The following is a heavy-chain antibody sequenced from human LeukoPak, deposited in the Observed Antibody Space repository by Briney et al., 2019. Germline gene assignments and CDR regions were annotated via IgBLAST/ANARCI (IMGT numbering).Heavy chain of an antibody. J-gene: IGHJ6*02. D-gene: IGHD5-12*01. CDR1: GYTFTSYG. CDR2: ISAYNGNT. CDR3: AGEGIVATSPYYYYGMDV. V-gene: IGHV1-18*01. Sequence: VKVSCKASGYTFTSYGISWVRQAPGQGLEWMGWISAYNGNTNYAQKLQGRVTMTTDTSTSTAYMELRSLRSDDTAVYYCAGEGIVATSPYYYYGMDVWGQGTTVTVSS.